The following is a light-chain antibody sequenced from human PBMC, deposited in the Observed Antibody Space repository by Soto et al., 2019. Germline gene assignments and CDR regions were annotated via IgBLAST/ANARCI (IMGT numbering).Light chain of an antibody. CDR3: QVWDSSSDRLVV. J-gene: IGLJ2*01. Sequence: SYELTQPPSVSVAPGQTARITCGGSDNGSKPVHWYQQKPGQAPVLVVFDNSDRASGIPERLSGSNSGNTATLTISRVEAGDEADYYCQVWDSSSDRLVVFSGGTKLTVL. CDR1: DNGSKP. V-gene: IGLV3-21*02. CDR2: DNS.